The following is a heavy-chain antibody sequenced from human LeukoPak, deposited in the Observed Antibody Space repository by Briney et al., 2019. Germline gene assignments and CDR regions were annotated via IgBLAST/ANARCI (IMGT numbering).Heavy chain of an antibody. CDR1: GFIFSRYW. Sequence: PGGSLRLSCVGSGFIFSRYWMHGVRQAPGKGLVWVSRINSDGSATEYADSVKGRFTISRDNAKNTLYLQMNSLRPEDTAVYYCVRLLDSDYWGQGTLVTASS. CDR2: INSDGSAT. D-gene: IGHD2-15*01. J-gene: IGHJ4*02. CDR3: VRLLDSDY. V-gene: IGHV3-74*01.